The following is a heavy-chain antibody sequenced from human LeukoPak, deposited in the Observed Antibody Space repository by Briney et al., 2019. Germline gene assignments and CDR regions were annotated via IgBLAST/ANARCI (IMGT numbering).Heavy chain of an antibody. V-gene: IGHV3-21*01. CDR3: ARDQLGIEDY. CDR1: GFTFSSYS. Sequence: GGSLRRSCAASGFTFSSYSMNWVRQAPGKGLEWVSSISSSSSYIYYADSVKGRFTISRDNAKNSLYLQMNSLRAEDTAVYYCARDQLGIEDYWGQGTLVTVSS. D-gene: IGHD7-27*01. CDR2: ISSSSSYI. J-gene: IGHJ4*02.